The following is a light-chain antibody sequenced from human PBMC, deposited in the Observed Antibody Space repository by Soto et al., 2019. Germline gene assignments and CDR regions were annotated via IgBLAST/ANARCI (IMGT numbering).Light chain of an antibody. CDR1: SSNVGSKT. CDR2: TND. CDR3: AAWDGSLNVYV. V-gene: IGLV1-44*01. J-gene: IGLJ1*01. Sequence: QSVLTQPPSVSATPGHRVTISCSGSSSNVGSKTVNWYQQLPGSAPRLLIYTNDQRPAGVPDRFSGSKSGTSASLAISGLQSEDEADYYCAAWDGSLNVYVFGTGTKLTVL.